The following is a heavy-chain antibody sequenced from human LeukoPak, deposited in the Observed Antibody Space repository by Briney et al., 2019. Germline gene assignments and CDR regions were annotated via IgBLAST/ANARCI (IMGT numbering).Heavy chain of an antibody. V-gene: IGHV3-48*01. CDR3: ARGIAYSSSWYSFGY. Sequence: GGSLRLSCAASGFTFSSYSMNWVRQAPGKGLEWVSYISSSSSTIYYADSVKGRFTISRDNAKNSLYLQMNSLRAEDTAVYYCARGIAYSSSWYSFGYWGQGTLVTVSS. CDR2: ISSSSSTI. D-gene: IGHD6-13*01. CDR1: GFTFSSYS. J-gene: IGHJ4*02.